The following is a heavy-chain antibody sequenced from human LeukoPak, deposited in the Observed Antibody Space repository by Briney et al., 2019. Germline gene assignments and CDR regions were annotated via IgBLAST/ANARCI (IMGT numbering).Heavy chain of an antibody. J-gene: IGHJ4*02. D-gene: IGHD1-7*01. CDR3: AREDWNYGRYFDY. CDR2: IYYSGST. Sequence: SETLSLTCTVSGGSISSHYWSWTRQPPGKGLEWIGYIYYSGSTNYNPSLKSRVTISVDTSKNQFSLKLSSVTAADTAVYYCAREDWNYGRYFDYWGQGTLVTVSS. V-gene: IGHV4-59*11. CDR1: GGSISSHY.